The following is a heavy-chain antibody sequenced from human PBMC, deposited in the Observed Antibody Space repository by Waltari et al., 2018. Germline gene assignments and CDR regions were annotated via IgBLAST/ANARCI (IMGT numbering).Heavy chain of an antibody. CDR3: ATRLGCCSSTSCYNYYYYMDV. CDR1: GFTFSSYA. Sequence: EVQLLESGGGLVQPGGSLRLSCAASGFTFSSYAMSWGRQAPGKGLEWVSAISGSGGSTYYADSVKGRFTISRDNSKNTLYLQMNSLRAEDTAVYYCATRLGCCSSTSCYNYYYYMDVWGKGTTVTISS. V-gene: IGHV3-23*01. CDR2: ISGSGGST. J-gene: IGHJ6*03. D-gene: IGHD2-2*01.